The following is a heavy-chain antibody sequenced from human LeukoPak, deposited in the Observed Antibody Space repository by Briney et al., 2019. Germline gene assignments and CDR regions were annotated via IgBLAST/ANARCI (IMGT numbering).Heavy chain of an antibody. CDR1: GYTFTTHP. CDR3: VRGNPGWTLDL. V-gene: IGHV1-3*02. J-gene: IGHJ5*02. D-gene: IGHD6-19*01. Sequence: GASVKVSCKASGYTFTTHPIHWVRQAPGQRLEWIGWTNAASGNTEYSRVFQGRVTITRDTSASIAYMEMSSLRSEDMAVYYCVRGNPGWTLDLWGQGTLVTASS. CDR2: TNAASGNT.